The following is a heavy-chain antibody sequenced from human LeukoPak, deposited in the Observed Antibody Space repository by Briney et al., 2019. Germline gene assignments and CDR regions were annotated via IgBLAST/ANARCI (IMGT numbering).Heavy chain of an antibody. J-gene: IGHJ4*02. V-gene: IGHV1-8*01. CDR1: GYTFTSYD. Sequence: GASVKVSCKASGYTFTSYDINWVRQATGQGLEWMGWMNPNSGNTGYAQKFQGRVTMTRNTSISTAHMELSSLRSEDTAVYYCAVLPRYYDFWSGYYTGQFDYWGQGTLVTVSS. CDR3: AVLPRYYDFWSGYYTGQFDY. D-gene: IGHD3-3*01. CDR2: MNPNSGNT.